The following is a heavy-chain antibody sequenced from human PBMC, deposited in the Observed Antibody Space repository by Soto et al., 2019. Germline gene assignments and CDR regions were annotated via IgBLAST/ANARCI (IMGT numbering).Heavy chain of an antibody. CDR3: ARLIAVAGIVSWFDP. CDR1: GFTFSIYA. V-gene: IGHV3-23*01. J-gene: IGHJ5*02. Sequence: GGSLRLSCAASGFTFSIYAMSWVRQAPGKGLEWVSAISGSGGNTYYADSVKGRFTISRDNSKNTLYLQMNSLRAEDTAVYYCARLIAVAGIVSWFDPWGQGTLVTVSS. CDR2: ISGSGGNT. D-gene: IGHD6-19*01.